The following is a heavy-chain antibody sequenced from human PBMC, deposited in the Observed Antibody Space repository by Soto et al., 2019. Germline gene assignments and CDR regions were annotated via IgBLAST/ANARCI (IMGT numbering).Heavy chain of an antibody. CDR1: GFTFSSYW. D-gene: IGHD4-17*01. J-gene: IGHJ3*02. Sequence: GGSLRLSCAASGFTFSSYWMHWVRQAPGKGLVWVSRINSDGSSTSYADSVKGRFTISRDNAKNTLYLQMNSLRAEDTAVYYCARAPTGRVDYGDYQDAFDIWGQGTMVTVSS. V-gene: IGHV3-74*01. CDR2: INSDGSST. CDR3: ARAPTGRVDYGDYQDAFDI.